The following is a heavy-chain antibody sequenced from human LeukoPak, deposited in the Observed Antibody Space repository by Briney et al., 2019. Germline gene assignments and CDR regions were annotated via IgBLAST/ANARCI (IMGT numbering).Heavy chain of an antibody. CDR2: IWSDGSNK. CDR3: ARDLYERSFDY. Sequence: GGSLRLSCAASGFTFSRYGMHWVRPAPGKGLEWVAVIWSDGSNKYYADSLKGRFTVSRDSSKSTLYLQMDSLRAEDTAMYYCARDLYERSFDYWGQGTLVTVSS. D-gene: IGHD3-16*01. V-gene: IGHV3-33*01. CDR1: GFTFSRYG. J-gene: IGHJ4*02.